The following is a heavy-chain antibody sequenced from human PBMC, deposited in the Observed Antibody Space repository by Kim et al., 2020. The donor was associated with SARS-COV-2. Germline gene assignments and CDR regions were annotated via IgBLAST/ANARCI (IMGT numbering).Heavy chain of an antibody. Sequence: SETLSLTCTVSGGSISSSSYYWGWIRQPPGKGLEWIGSIYYSGSTYYNPSLKSRVTISVDTSKNQFSLKLSSVTAADTAVYYCARGTYYDFWSGYYAFDIWGQGTMVTVSS. CDR1: GGSISSSSYY. D-gene: IGHD3-3*01. CDR3: ARGTYYDFWSGYYAFDI. V-gene: IGHV4-39*07. CDR2: IYYSGST. J-gene: IGHJ3*02.